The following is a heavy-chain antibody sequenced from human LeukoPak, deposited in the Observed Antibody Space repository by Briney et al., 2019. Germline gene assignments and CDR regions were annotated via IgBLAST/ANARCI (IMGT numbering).Heavy chain of an antibody. J-gene: IGHJ4*02. Sequence: SETLSLTCTVYGVSIRSSNNFWGWIRQTPGKGLEWIGSMHYSGTTYYIPSLRSRATISVDTSKNQFSLKLSSVTAADTAVYYCARHEEEDGYNAKTVDFWGQGTLVTVSS. CDR3: ARHEEEDGYNAKTVDF. D-gene: IGHD5-24*01. CDR2: MHYSGTT. CDR1: GVSIRSSNNF. V-gene: IGHV4-39*01.